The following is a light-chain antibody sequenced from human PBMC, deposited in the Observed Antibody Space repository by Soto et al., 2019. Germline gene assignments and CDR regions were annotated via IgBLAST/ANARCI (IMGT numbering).Light chain of an antibody. V-gene: IGKV2D-29*02. CDR1: QSLLHITGETF. Sequence: DVVMTQTPLSLSVAPGQPASISCKSSQSLLHITGETFLFWYLQKPGQSPQLLIYEVSTRVSGVPDRGSGSGSGTDFTLEISRVETDDVGIYYCMQSTQLPPTFGQGTRLWIE. J-gene: IGKJ5*01. CDR3: MQSTQLPPT. CDR2: EVS.